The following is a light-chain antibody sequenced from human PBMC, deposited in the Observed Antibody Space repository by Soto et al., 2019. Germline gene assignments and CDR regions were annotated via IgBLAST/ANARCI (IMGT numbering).Light chain of an antibody. J-gene: IGKJ4*01. V-gene: IGKV3-11*01. CDR3: QQRSNWTPLT. CDR1: QSVSSY. Sequence: EIVLTQSPATLSLSPGKRATLSCRASQSVSSYLAWYQQKPGQAPRLLIYDASNRATGIPPRFSGSGSGTDFTLTISSLEPEDFAVYYCQQRSNWTPLTFGGGTKVEIK. CDR2: DAS.